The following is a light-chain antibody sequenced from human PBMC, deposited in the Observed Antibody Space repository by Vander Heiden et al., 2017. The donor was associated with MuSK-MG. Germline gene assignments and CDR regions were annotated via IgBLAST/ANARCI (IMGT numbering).Light chain of an antibody. Sequence: DIQMTQSPSSLSESIGDRVTITCRASESISGYLNWYQKKPGRAPKLLIYAASSLQSGVPSRFSGSGSGTDFTLTISSLQPEDFATYYCQQSYSIPYTFGQGTKVEI. CDR2: AAS. CDR3: QQSYSIPYT. J-gene: IGKJ2*01. V-gene: IGKV1-39*01. CDR1: ESISGY.